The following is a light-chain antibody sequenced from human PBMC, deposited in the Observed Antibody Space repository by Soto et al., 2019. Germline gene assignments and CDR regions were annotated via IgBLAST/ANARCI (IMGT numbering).Light chain of an antibody. CDR3: QHYCGSPYT. CDR1: QSVSSSH. CDR2: GAS. J-gene: IGKJ2*01. Sequence: EIVLTQSPGTLSLSPGERATLSGRASQSVSSSHLAWYQQKPGQTPRLLISGASTSATGIPDRFSGSGSGADFTLTISRLEPDDFAVYYCQHYCGSPYTFGQGTKVEFK. V-gene: IGKV3-20*01.